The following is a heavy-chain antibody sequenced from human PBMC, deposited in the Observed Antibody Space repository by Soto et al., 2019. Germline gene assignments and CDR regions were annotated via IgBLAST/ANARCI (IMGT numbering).Heavy chain of an antibody. Sequence: QVQLVQSGAEVKKPGASVKVSCKASGYTFTSSDINWVRQAPGEVLAWMGWMNASCGKVGYSQKFQGRLAMTRDTSIRTADMELSSQTSEYTAVYYCARWGYCSNCVCSVFLNYWGQWTLVTVSS. CDR1: GYTFTSSD. V-gene: IGHV1-8*01. CDR2: MNASCGKV. CDR3: ARWGYCSNCVCSVFLNY. J-gene: IGHJ4*02. D-gene: IGHD2-8*01.